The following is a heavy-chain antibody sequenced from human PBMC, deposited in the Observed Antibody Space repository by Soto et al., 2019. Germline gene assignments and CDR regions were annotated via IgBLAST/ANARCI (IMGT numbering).Heavy chain of an antibody. CDR3: ARAQYSSSWYYFDY. D-gene: IGHD6-13*01. V-gene: IGHV4-4*07. CDR2: IYTSGST. J-gene: IGHJ4*02. CDR1: GGSISSYY. Sequence: ETLSLTCTVSGGSISSYYWSWIRQPAGKGLEWIGRIYTSGSTNYNPSLKSRVTMSVDTSKNQFSLKLSSVTAADTAVYYCARAQYSSSWYYFDYWGQGTLVTVSS.